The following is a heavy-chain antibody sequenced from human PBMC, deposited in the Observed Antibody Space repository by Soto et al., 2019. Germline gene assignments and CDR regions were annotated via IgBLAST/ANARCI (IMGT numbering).Heavy chain of an antibody. D-gene: IGHD3-22*01. CDR3: AKSFYDRSGFVDY. J-gene: IGHJ4*02. CDR1: GFTFSSYA. Sequence: EVQRLESGGGLVQPGGSLGLSCAASGFTFSSYAMSWFRQTPGKGLEWVSGISGRGGSTYYADSVKGRFTISRDSSKNTLYLQMNSLRAEDTAVYYCAKSFYDRSGFVDYWGQGTLVTVSS. CDR2: ISGRGGST. V-gene: IGHV3-23*01.